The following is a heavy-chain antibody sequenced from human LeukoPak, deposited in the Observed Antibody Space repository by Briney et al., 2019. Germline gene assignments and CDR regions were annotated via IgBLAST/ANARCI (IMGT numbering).Heavy chain of an antibody. CDR2: IRYDGSNK. Sequence: AGGSLRLSCAASGFTFSSYGMHWVRQATGKGLEWVAFIRYDGSNKYYADSVKGRFTISRDNSKNTLYLQMNSLRAEDTAVYYCAKWEWELISNWGQGTLVTVSS. D-gene: IGHD1-26*01. V-gene: IGHV3-30*02. CDR1: GFTFSSYG. J-gene: IGHJ4*02. CDR3: AKWEWELISN.